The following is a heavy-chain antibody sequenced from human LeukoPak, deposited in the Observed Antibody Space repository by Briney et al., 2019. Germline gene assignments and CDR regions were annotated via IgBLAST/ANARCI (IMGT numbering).Heavy chain of an antibody. J-gene: IGHJ6*03. CDR2: IYYSGST. D-gene: IGHD2-15*01. CDR1: GGSISSYY. Sequence: SETLSLTCTVSGGSISSYYWSWIRQPPGKGLEWIGYIYYSGSTNYNPSLKSRVTISVDTSKSQFSLKLSSVTAADTAVYFCARDLGGYPFFMDVWGRGTTVIVSS. V-gene: IGHV4-59*12. CDR3: ARDLGGYPFFMDV.